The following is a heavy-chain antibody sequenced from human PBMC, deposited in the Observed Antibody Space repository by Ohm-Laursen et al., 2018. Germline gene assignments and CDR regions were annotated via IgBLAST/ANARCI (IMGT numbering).Heavy chain of an antibody. J-gene: IGHJ4*02. Sequence: SLRLSCSASGFNFSSFGMHWVRQAPGKGLEWVTVIWYDGSNKFYADSVKGRFTISRDNSKNTLYLQMNSLRAEDTALYYCARDLLQDQWLAHSPDYWGQGALVTVSS. CDR2: IWYDGSNK. V-gene: IGHV3-33*01. CDR3: ARDLLQDQWLAHSPDY. CDR1: GFNFSSFG. D-gene: IGHD6-19*01.